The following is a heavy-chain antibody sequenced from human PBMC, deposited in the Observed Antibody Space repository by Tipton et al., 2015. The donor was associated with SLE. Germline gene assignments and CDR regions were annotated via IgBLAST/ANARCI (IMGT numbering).Heavy chain of an antibody. D-gene: IGHD3-3*01. CDR3: ARSIFGVVIRGDGMDV. Sequence: SLRLSCAASGFTFSSYGMHWVRQAPGKGLEWVAVISYDGSNKYYADSVKGRFTISRDNSKNTLYLQMNSLRAEDTAVYYCARSIFGVVIRGDGMDVWGQRTTVSVSS. CDR1: GFTFSSYG. J-gene: IGHJ6*02. CDR2: ISYDGSNK. V-gene: IGHV3-30-3*01.